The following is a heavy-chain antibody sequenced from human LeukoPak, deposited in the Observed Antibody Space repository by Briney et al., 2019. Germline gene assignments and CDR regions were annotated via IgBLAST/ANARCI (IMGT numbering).Heavy chain of an antibody. CDR1: GFTFSGYA. J-gene: IGHJ6*03. D-gene: IGHD3-16*01. CDR2: ISGSGGST. V-gene: IGHV3-23*01. CDR3: AKLFGSGLHYYYYMDV. Sequence: GESLRLSCAASGFTFSGYAMSWVRQAPGKGLEWVSAISGSGGSTYYADSVKGRFTISRDNSKSTLYLQMNSLRAEDTAVYYCAKLFGSGLHYYYYMDVWGKGTTVTVSS.